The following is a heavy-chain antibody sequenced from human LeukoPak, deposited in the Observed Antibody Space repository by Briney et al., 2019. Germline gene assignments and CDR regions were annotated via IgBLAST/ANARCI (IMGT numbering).Heavy chain of an antibody. J-gene: IGHJ4*02. V-gene: IGHV3-53*01. CDR3: ARCSTVRSYYFDY. CDR2: IYSGGST. CDR1: GFTVSSNY. D-gene: IGHD1-26*01. Sequence: GGSLRLSCAASGFTVSSNYMSWVRQAPGKGLEWVSVIYSGGSTYYADSVKGRFTISRDNSKNTLYLQMNSLRAEDTAVYYCARCSTVRSYYFDYWGQGTLVIVSS.